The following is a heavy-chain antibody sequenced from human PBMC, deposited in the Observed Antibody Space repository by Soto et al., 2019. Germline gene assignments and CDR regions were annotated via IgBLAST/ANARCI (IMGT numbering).Heavy chain of an antibody. CDR1: GFTFSSYA. J-gene: IGHJ6*02. CDR3: ARSIVATIRYYYGMDV. Sequence: GGSLRLSCAASGFTFSSYAMSWVRQAPGKGLEWVSAISGSGGSTYYADSVKGRFTISRDNSKNTLYLRMNSLRAEDTAVYYCARSIVATIRYYYGMDVWGQGTTVTVSS. D-gene: IGHD5-12*01. CDR2: ISGSGGST. V-gene: IGHV3-23*01.